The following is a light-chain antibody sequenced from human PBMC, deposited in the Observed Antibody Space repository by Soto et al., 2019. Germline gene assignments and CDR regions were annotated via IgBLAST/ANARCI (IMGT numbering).Light chain of an antibody. CDR1: QRVSST. CDR2: GAS. V-gene: IGKV3-15*01. J-gene: IGKJ1*01. CDR3: QQYNNWPPWT. Sequence: MAMTQSPATLSVSPGESATLSCRASQRVSSTFAWYQQKPCQAPRLLIYGASTRATGIPARFSGSGSGTEFTLTISSLQSEDLAVYYCQQYNNWPPWTFGQGTKVEIK.